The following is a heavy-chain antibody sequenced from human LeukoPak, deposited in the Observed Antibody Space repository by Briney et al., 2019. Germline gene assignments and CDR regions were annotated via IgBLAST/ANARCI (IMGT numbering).Heavy chain of an antibody. D-gene: IGHD4-17*01. CDR1: GGSISSSSYY. Sequence: SETLSLTCTVSGGSISSSSYYWGWIRQPPGRGLEWIGSIYYSGSTYYIPSLKSRVTISVDTSKNQFSLKLSSVTAADTAVYYCARRTVTVTNFDYWGQGTLVTVSS. CDR2: IYYSGST. CDR3: ARRTVTVTNFDY. J-gene: IGHJ4*02. V-gene: IGHV4-39*01.